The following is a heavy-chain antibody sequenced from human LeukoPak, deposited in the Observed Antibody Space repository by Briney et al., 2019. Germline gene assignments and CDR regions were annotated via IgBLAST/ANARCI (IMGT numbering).Heavy chain of an antibody. D-gene: IGHD2-21*02. Sequence: PGGSLRLSCAASGFTFSNYAMNWVRPAPGKGLEWVSVISGSGGVTFYADSMKGRFTISRDNAKNSLYLQMNSLRAEDTAVYYCARDRGVTLFYYGMDVWGQGTTVTVSS. CDR1: GFTFSNYA. V-gene: IGHV3-23*01. CDR3: ARDRGVTLFYYGMDV. J-gene: IGHJ6*02. CDR2: ISGSGGVT.